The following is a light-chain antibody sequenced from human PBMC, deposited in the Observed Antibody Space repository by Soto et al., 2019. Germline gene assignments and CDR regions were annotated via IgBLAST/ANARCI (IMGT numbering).Light chain of an antibody. V-gene: IGLV1-44*01. CDR2: SND. J-gene: IGLJ1*01. Sequence: QSVLTQPPSASGTPGQRVTISCSGSSSNIGSKTVNWYQQLPGTAPKLLIYSNDKRPSGVPDRISGSKSGTSASLAISGLQSDDEADYYCAAWDDSLNCYVFGTGTKLTVL. CDR1: SSNIGSKT. CDR3: AAWDDSLNCYV.